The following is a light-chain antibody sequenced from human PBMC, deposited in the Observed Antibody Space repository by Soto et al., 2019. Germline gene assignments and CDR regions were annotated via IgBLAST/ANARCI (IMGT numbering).Light chain of an antibody. CDR3: QESYSVPGT. CDR1: QNINNY. Sequence: DIELTQSPPSLAASVGDRVTITCRASQNINNYLIWYQQKPGKAPQLLIYGASILQSGVPSRFSGSASGTDFTLTIGSLQPEDFATYDCQESYSVPGTFGQGTKVEI. V-gene: IGKV1-39*01. CDR2: GAS. J-gene: IGKJ1*01.